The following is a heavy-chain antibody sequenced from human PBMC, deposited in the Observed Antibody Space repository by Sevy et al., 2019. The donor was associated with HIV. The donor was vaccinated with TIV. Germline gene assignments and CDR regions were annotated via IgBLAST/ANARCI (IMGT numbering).Heavy chain of an antibody. Sequence: GGSLRLSRAASGFTFSSYGMHWVRQAPGKGLEWVAVIWYDGSYKYYADSVKGRFTISRDNSKNTLYLQMNSLRAEDTSMYYCARDYDLGSYLDYWGQGTLVTVSS. D-gene: IGHD5-12*01. V-gene: IGHV3-33*01. CDR1: GFTFSSYG. CDR3: ARDYDLGSYLDY. J-gene: IGHJ4*02. CDR2: IWYDGSYK.